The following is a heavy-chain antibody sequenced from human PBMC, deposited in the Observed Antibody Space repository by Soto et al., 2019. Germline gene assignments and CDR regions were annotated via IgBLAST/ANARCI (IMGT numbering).Heavy chain of an antibody. J-gene: IGHJ4*02. Sequence: GGSLRLSCAASGFTFSSYTMSWVRQAPGKGLEWVSAISGSGGSTYYADSVKGRFTISRDNSKNTLYLQMNSLRAEDTAVYYCAKVGRSSTSCYFDYWGQGTLVTVSS. CDR3: AKVGRSSTSCYFDY. V-gene: IGHV3-23*01. D-gene: IGHD2-2*01. CDR2: ISGSGGST. CDR1: GFTFSSYT.